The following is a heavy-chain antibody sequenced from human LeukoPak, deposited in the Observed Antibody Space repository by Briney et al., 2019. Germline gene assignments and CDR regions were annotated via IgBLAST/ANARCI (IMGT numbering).Heavy chain of an antibody. CDR1: GFTVSSNY. Sequence: GGSLRLSCAASGFTVSSNYMSWVRQAPGKGLEWVSLISGDGGSTYYADSVKGRFTISRDNSKNSLYLQMNSLRTEDTALYYCAKDSVGSGWRYFDYWGQGTLVTVSS. CDR3: AKDSVGSGWRYFDY. V-gene: IGHV3-43*02. J-gene: IGHJ4*02. CDR2: ISGDGGST. D-gene: IGHD6-19*01.